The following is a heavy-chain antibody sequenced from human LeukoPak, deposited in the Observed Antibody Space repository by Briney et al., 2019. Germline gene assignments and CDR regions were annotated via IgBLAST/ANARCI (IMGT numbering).Heavy chain of an antibody. D-gene: IGHD1-1*01. V-gene: IGHV3-30*04. CDR2: ISYDGSYK. Sequence: PGGSLRLSCAASGFTFSSYAMHWVRQAPGKGLEWVAIISYDGSYKYYEDSVEGRFTISRDNSKNTLYLQMNSLRAEDTAVYYCAGDWNAGGYYFDYWGQGTLVTVSS. J-gene: IGHJ4*02. CDR3: AGDWNAGGYYFDY. CDR1: GFTFSSYA.